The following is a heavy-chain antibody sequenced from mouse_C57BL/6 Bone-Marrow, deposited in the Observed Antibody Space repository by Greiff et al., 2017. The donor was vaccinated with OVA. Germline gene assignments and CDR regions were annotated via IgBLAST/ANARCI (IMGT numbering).Heavy chain of an antibody. V-gene: IGHV5-9-1*02. CDR2: ISSGGDYI. CDR1: GFTFSSYA. Sequence: EVKLVESGEGLVKPGGSLKLSCAASGFTFSSYAMSWVRQTPEKRLEWVAYISSGGDYIYYADTVKGRFTISRDNARNTLYLQMSSLKSEDTAMDYCTRGRLLRAMDYWGQGTSVTVSS. D-gene: IGHD2-3*01. J-gene: IGHJ4*01. CDR3: TRGRLLRAMDY.